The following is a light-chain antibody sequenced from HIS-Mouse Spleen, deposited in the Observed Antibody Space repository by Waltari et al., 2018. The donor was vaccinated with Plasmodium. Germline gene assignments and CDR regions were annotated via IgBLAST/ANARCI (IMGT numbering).Light chain of an antibody. J-gene: IGLJ2*01. V-gene: IGLV3-25*03. CDR1: ALPKPY. Sequence: SYELTQPPSVSVSPGQTARITCSGDALPKPYAYWYQQKPGQAPVLVICKDSERSSGIPERFTGSSSGTTVTLTISGVQAEDEADYYCQSADSSGTYRVFGGGTKLTVL. CDR2: KDS. CDR3: QSADSSGTYRV.